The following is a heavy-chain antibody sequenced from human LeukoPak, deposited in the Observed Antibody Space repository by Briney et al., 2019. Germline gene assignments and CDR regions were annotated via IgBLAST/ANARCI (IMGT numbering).Heavy chain of an antibody. J-gene: IGHJ4*02. Sequence: GGSLRLSCAASGFTFDDYAMHWVRQAPGKGLEWVSGISWNSGSIGYADSVKGRFTISRDNAKNSLYLQMNSLRAEDTALYYCAKGDTVTGYHFDYWGQGTLVTVSS. D-gene: IGHD4-17*01. CDR1: GFTFDDYA. CDR3: AKGDTVTGYHFDY. CDR2: ISWNSGSI. V-gene: IGHV3-9*01.